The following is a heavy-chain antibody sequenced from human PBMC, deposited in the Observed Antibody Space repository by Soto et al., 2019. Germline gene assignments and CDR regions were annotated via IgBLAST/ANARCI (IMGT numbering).Heavy chain of an antibody. V-gene: IGHV1-2*02. J-gene: IGHJ6*02. CDR3: ARDKKRTTAYYYYYYGMDV. CDR2: INPNSGGT. D-gene: IGHD4-4*01. Sequence: ASVKVSCKASGGTFSSYAISWVRQAPGQGLEWMGWINPNSGGTNYAQKFQGRVTMTRDTSISTAYMELSRLRSDDTAVYYCARDKKRTTAYYYYYYGMDVWGQGTTVTVSS. CDR1: GGTFSSYA.